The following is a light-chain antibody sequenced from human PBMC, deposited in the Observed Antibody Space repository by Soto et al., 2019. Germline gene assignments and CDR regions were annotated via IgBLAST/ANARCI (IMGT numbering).Light chain of an antibody. CDR3: QQLNSYPLT. Sequence: IQLTQSPSSLSASVGDRVTITCRASQGISSYLAWYQQKPGKAPNLLTYVASTLQSGVPSRFSGSGSGTDFTLTISSLQPEDFATYYCQQLNSYPLTFGGGTKVELK. J-gene: IGKJ4*01. CDR1: QGISSY. CDR2: VAS. V-gene: IGKV1-9*01.